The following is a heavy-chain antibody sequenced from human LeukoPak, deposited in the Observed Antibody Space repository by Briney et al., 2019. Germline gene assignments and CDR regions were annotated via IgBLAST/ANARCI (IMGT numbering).Heavy chain of an antibody. CDR1: GFTFSSYA. CDR3: AREPLRFGIAAAGTSFDP. D-gene: IGHD6-13*01. V-gene: IGHV3-30-3*01. Sequence: PGRSLRLSCAASGFTFSSYAMHWVRQAPGKGLEWVAVISYDGSNKYYADSVKGRFTISRDNSKNTLYLQMNSLRAEDTAVYYCAREPLRFGIAAAGTSFDPWGQGTLVTVSS. CDR2: ISYDGSNK. J-gene: IGHJ5*02.